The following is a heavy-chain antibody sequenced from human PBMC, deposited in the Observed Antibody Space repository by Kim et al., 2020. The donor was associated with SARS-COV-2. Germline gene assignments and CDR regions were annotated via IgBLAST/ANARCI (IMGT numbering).Heavy chain of an antibody. Sequence: SETLSLTCAVYGGSFSGYYWSWIRQPPGKGLEWIGEINHSGSTNYNPSLKSRVTISVDTSKNQFSLKLSSVTAADTAVYYCARAPVWWLRWGVDSWGQGTLVTVSS. V-gene: IGHV4-34*01. CDR2: INHSGST. J-gene: IGHJ4*02. D-gene: IGHD5-12*01. CDR3: ARAPVWWLRWGVDS. CDR1: GGSFSGYY.